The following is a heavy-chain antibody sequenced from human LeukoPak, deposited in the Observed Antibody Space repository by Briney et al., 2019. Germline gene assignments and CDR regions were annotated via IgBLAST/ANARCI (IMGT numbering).Heavy chain of an antibody. Sequence: APVKVSCKASGYTFTSYAMHWVRQAPGQRLEWMGWINAGNGNTKYSQKFQGRVTITRDTSASTAYMELSSLRSEDTAVYYCATSLETGLYSYADYYFDYWGQGTLVTVSS. D-gene: IGHD5-18*01. CDR2: INAGNGNT. V-gene: IGHV1-3*01. J-gene: IGHJ4*02. CDR3: ATSLETGLYSYADYYFDY. CDR1: GYTFTSYA.